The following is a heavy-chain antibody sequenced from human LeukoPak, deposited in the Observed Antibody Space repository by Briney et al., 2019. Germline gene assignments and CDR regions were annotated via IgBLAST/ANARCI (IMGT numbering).Heavy chain of an antibody. CDR1: GGSISSSSYY. CDR2: IYYSGST. CDR3: ARYRGVPSKYYFYY. D-gene: IGHD2-2*01. V-gene: IGHV4-39*07. J-gene: IGHJ4*02. Sequence: SETLSLTCTVSGGSISSSSYYWGWIRQPPGKGLEWIGSIYYSGSTYYNPSLKSRVTISVDTSKNQFSLKLSSVTAADTAVCYCARYRGVPSKYYFYYWGQGTLVTVSS.